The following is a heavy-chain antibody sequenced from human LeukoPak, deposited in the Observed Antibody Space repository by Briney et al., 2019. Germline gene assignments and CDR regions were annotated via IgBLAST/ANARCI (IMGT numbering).Heavy chain of an antibody. V-gene: IGHV4-34*01. Sequence: SETLSLTCAVYGGSFSGYYWTWIRQPPGKGLEWIGEINHTGSTNYNPSLKSRVTISLDTSNNQFSLKLSSVTAADTAVYYCARGNEGGSAPGYYYYGIDVWGQGTTVTVSS. J-gene: IGHJ6*02. CDR3: ARGNEGGSAPGYYYYGIDV. CDR2: INHTGST. CDR1: GGSFSGYY. D-gene: IGHD3-16*01.